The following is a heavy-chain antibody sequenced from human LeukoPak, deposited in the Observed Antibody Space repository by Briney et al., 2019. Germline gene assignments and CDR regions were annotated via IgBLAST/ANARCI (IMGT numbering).Heavy chain of an antibody. CDR2: ISGGSTYI. D-gene: IGHD5-24*01. CDR3: ARDDVTTNGDVNADSRLFDI. J-gene: IGHJ3*02. CDR1: GFIFINYN. Sequence: GGSLRLSCAASGFIFINYNFNWVRQAPGKGLEWVSSISGGSTYIYYADSVRGRFTISRDNAKNSLYLQMNSLRGEDTAVYYCARDDVTTNGDVNADSRLFDIWGQGTMVTVSS. V-gene: IGHV3-21*01.